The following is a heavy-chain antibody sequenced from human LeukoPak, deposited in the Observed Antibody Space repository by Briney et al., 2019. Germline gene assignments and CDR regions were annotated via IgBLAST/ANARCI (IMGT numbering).Heavy chain of an antibody. CDR1: GFTFSSYG. CDR2: IRYDGSNK. J-gene: IGHJ3*02. CDR3: AKERSSGWYDAFDI. D-gene: IGHD6-19*01. V-gene: IGHV3-30*02. Sequence: PGGSLRLSCAASGFTFSSYGMHWVRQAPGKGLGWVAFIRYDGSNKYYADSVKGRFTISRDNSKNTLYLQMNSLRAEDTAVYYCAKERSSGWYDAFDIWGQGTMVTVSS.